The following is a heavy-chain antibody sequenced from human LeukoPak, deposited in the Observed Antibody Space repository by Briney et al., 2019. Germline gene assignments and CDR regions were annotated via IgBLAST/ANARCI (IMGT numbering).Heavy chain of an antibody. D-gene: IGHD4-11*01. CDR2: INPNSGGT. CDR3: ARDGTPRLASYSNYVNYYYYGMDV. J-gene: IGHJ6*02. Sequence: ASVKVSCKASGYTFTGYYMHWVRQAPGQGLAWMGWINPNSGGTNYAQKFQGRVTMTRDTSISTAYMELSRLGSDDTAVYYCARDGTPRLASYSNYVNYYYYGMDVWGQGTTVTVSS. V-gene: IGHV1-2*02. CDR1: GYTFTGYY.